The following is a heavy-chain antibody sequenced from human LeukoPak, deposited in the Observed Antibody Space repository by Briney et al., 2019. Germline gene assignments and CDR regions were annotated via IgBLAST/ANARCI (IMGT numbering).Heavy chain of an antibody. CDR3: AKDHAREVLYCGGGSCRTHAAFDI. D-gene: IGHD2-21*01. J-gene: IGHJ3*02. CDR1: GFTLSNYD. V-gene: IGHV3-21*01. CDR2: ISTTYAHI. Sequence: PGGSLRLSCAASGFTLSNYDMNWVRQAPGKGPEWVSSISTTYAHIHYADSVRGRFTIPRSSAKNSVYLQMNSLRAEDTAVYYCAKDHAREVLYCGGGSCRTHAAFDIWGQGTMVTVSS.